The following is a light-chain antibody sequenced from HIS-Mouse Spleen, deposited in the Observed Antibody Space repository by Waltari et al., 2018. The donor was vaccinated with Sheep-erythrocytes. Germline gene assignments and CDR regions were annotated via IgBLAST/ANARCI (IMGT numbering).Light chain of an antibody. CDR2: EGS. Sequence: QSALTQPASVSGSPGQSITISCTGTSSDVGSYNLVSWYQQHPGKAPKPMIYEGSKRPSGDSNRFSGSKSGNTASLTISGLQAEDEADYYCCSYAGSSTWVFGGGTKLTVL. V-gene: IGLV2-23*01. J-gene: IGLJ3*02. CDR3: CSYAGSSTWV. CDR1: SSDVGSYNL.